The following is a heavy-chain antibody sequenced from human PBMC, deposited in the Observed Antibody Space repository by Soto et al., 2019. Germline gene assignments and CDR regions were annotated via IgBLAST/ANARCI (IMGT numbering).Heavy chain of an antibody. Sequence: GQALKISCKGSGYSFTSYWIGWVRQMPGKGLEWMGIIYPGDSDTRYSPSFQGQVTISADKSISTAYLQWSSLKASATAMYYCGRHPAYQIRAAHYYGLDGWAKATTVTVSS. CDR2: IYPGDSDT. J-gene: IGHJ6*04. V-gene: IGHV5-51*01. CDR1: GYSFTSYW. CDR3: GRHPAYQIRAAHYYGLDG.